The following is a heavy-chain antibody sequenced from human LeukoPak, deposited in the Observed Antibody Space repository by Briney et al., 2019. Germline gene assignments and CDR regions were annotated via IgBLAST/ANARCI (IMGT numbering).Heavy chain of an antibody. CDR3: TRASGGSTYGYTLDS. Sequence: PGGSLRLSCTASGFIFGDYDIHWVRQAPGKGLEWVSSISWNGADIVYADSVRGRFSISRDNAKNSLFLQMNTLRAEDTALYYCTRASGGSTYGYTLDSWGQGTLVAVSS. CDR1: GFIFGDYD. CDR2: ISWNGADI. V-gene: IGHV3-9*01. J-gene: IGHJ4*02. D-gene: IGHD5-18*01.